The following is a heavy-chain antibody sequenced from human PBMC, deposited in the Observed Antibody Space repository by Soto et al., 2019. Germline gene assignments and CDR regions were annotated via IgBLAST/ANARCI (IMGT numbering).Heavy chain of an antibody. CDR1: GYTFINYG. V-gene: IGHV1-18*01. Sequence: ASVKVSCKASGYTFINYGISWVRQAPGEGLEWMGWISPYNGNTKYARELQGRVTVTTDTSTSTAYLEVKSLTSDDTAVYYCARGQNYCSGGSCLNWFDPWGQGTLVTVSS. CDR3: ARGQNYCSGGSCLNWFDP. J-gene: IGHJ5*02. D-gene: IGHD2-15*01. CDR2: ISPYNGNT.